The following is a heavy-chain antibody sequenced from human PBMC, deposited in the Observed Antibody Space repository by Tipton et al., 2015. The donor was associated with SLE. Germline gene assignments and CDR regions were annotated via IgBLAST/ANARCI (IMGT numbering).Heavy chain of an antibody. CDR2: IWFDGSDE. CDR3: VREKGPKDAFDI. Sequence: SLRLSCAASGFRFSDYVMHWVRQSPGKGLEWLALIWFDGSDEFYADSVRGRFTVSRDNSRNTLYLQMNSLRVEDTAVYYCVREKGPKDAFDIWGQGTIVTVSP. J-gene: IGHJ3*02. V-gene: IGHV3-33*01. CDR1: GFRFSDYV.